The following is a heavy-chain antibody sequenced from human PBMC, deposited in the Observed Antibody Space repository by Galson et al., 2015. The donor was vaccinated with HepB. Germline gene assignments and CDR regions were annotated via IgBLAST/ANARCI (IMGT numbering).Heavy chain of an antibody. Sequence: SLRLSCAASGFTFSNYGMHWVRQAPGKGLEWVAVIWYDGSNKYYGDSVKGRFTISRDNSKNTLYLQMNSLRAEDTAVYYCARENSGYRFDYWGQGTLVTVSS. D-gene: IGHD5-12*01. CDR1: GFTFSNYG. CDR3: ARENSGYRFDY. V-gene: IGHV3-33*01. CDR2: IWYDGSNK. J-gene: IGHJ4*02.